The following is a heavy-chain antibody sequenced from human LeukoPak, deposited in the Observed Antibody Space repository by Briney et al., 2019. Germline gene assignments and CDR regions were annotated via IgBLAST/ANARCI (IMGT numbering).Heavy chain of an antibody. J-gene: IGHJ6*02. CDR3: ARDHSFARITMIVVVNNYYYYGMDV. CDR1: GFTFDDYE. V-gene: IGHV3-21*01. D-gene: IGHD3-22*01. CDR2: ISSSSSYI. Sequence: GGSLRLSCAASGFTFDDYEMNWVRQAPGKGLEWVSSISSSSSYIYYADSVKGRFTISRDNAKNSLYLQMNSLRAEDTAVYYCARDHSFARITMIVVVNNYYYYGMDVWGQGTTVTVSS.